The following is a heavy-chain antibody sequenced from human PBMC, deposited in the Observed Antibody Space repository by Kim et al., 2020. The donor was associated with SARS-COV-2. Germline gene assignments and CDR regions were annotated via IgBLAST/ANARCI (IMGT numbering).Heavy chain of an antibody. V-gene: IGHV3-30*04. CDR2: MSYDERDN. Sequence: GGSLRLSCAASGFIFSKSAMHWVRQAPGKGPEWVASMSYDERDNKYADSVKGRFTISRDNSKNTLYLQMNSLRAEDTAMHYCARDSPYLKYWGQGTLVTVSS. CDR1: GFIFSKSA. CDR3: ARDSPYLKY. J-gene: IGHJ4*02.